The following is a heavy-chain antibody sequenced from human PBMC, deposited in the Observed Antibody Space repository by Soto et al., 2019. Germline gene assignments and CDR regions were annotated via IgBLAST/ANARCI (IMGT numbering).Heavy chain of an antibody. V-gene: IGHV3-21*06. CDR2: ISGGGSYI. Sequence: GGSLRVACSASGFTFSDENMSWVRQVPGRGLEWVSGISGGGSYIFYADSVQGRFSISRDNPKNSLFLEMKSLRVEDTALYYCARHSDCHSTSCFFPPHVWGQGTTVTVSS. D-gene: IGHD2-2*01. J-gene: IGHJ6*02. CDR1: GFTFSDEN. CDR3: ARHSDCHSTSCFFPPHV.